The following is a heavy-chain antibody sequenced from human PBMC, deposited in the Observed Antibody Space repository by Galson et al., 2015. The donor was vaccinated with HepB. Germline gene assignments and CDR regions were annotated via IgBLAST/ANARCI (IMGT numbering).Heavy chain of an antibody. CDR3: AGRPTGWDQFDY. CDR1: GGSFSRYY. CDR2: ISYSGGT. D-gene: IGHD6-19*01. Sequence: LSLTCSVSGGSFSRYYWSWIRQPPGKGLEWIAYISYSGGTTYNPSLKSRVTMSIDTSKNQFSLKLSSVTAADTAVYFCAGRPTGWDQFDYWGQGTLVTVSS. J-gene: IGHJ4*02. V-gene: IGHV4-59*08.